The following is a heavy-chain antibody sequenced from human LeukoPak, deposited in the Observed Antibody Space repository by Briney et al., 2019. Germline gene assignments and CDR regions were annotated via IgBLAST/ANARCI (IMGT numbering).Heavy chain of an antibody. D-gene: IGHD2-15*01. J-gene: IGHJ6*03. V-gene: IGHV1-2*02. CDR3: ARMVVVAASQYYYYMDV. CDR1: GFTFSSYG. CDR2: INPNSGDT. Sequence: GGSLRLSCAASGFTFSSYGMHWVRQAPGQGLEWMGWINPNSGDTKYVQEFQGRVTMTRDTSIRTAYMELTRLTSDDTAVYYCARMVVVAASQYYYYMDVWGKGITVTVSS.